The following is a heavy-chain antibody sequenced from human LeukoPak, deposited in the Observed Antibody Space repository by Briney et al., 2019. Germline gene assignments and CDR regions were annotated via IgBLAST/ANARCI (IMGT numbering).Heavy chain of an antibody. Sequence: SETLSFTCTASGGSISSGSYYWSWIRQPAGKGLEWIGRIYTSGSTNYNPSLKSRVTISVDTSTNQFSLKLSSVTAADTAVYYCARGEGELSLYWGQGTLVTVSS. V-gene: IGHV4-61*02. CDR1: GGSISSGSYY. CDR3: ARGEGELSLY. CDR2: IYTSGST. D-gene: IGHD3-16*02. J-gene: IGHJ4*02.